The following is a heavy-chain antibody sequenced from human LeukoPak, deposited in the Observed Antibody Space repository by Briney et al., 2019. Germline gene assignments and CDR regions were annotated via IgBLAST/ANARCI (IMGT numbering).Heavy chain of an antibody. CDR3: ARARWRDSSSWYYFDY. J-gene: IGHJ4*02. D-gene: IGHD6-13*01. Sequence: GGSLRLSCAASGFTFSSYGMHWVRQAPGKGLEWVAFIRYDGSNKYCADSVKGRFTISRDNAKNSLYLQMNSLRAEDTALYYCARARWRDSSSWYYFDYWGQGTLVTVSS. V-gene: IGHV3-30*02. CDR2: IRYDGSNK. CDR1: GFTFSSYG.